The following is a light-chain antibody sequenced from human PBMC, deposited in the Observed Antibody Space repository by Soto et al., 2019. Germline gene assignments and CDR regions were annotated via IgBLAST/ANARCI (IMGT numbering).Light chain of an antibody. Sequence: DIQMTQSPSTLSASVGDIVTITCLASQTIINWLAWYQQKPGKAPKLLIYKASTLEGEVPSRFSGSGSETEFTLTINSLQPDDSATYYCQQYHTYWWTFGQGTKVHIK. V-gene: IGKV1-5*03. CDR1: QTIINW. J-gene: IGKJ1*01. CDR3: QQYHTYWWT. CDR2: KAS.